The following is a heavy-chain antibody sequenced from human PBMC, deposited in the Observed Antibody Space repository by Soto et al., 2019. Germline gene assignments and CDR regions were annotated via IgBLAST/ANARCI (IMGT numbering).Heavy chain of an antibody. CDR1: GYTFTSYG. V-gene: IGHV1-18*01. CDR3: ARVEEATVVFDY. Sequence: ASVKVSCKASGYTFTSYGISWVRQAPGQGLEWMGWISAYNGNTNYAQKLQGRVTMTTDTSTSTAYMGLRSLRSDDTAVYYCARVEEATVVFDYWGQGTLVTVSS. CDR2: ISAYNGNT. J-gene: IGHJ4*02. D-gene: IGHD4-17*01.